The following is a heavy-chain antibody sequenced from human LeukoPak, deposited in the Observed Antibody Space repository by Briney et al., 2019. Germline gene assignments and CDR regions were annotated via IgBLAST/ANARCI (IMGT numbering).Heavy chain of an antibody. Sequence: SETLSLTCTVPGGSISSYYWSWIRQPPGKGLEWIGYIYYSGSTNYNPSLKSRVTISVDMSKNQFSLKLSSVTAADTAVYYCARIENWFDPWGQGTLVTVSS. J-gene: IGHJ5*02. CDR2: IYYSGST. CDR1: GGSISSYY. CDR3: ARIENWFDP. V-gene: IGHV4-59*08.